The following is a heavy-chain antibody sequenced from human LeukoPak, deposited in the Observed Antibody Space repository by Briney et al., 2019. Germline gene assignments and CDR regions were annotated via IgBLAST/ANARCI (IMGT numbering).Heavy chain of an antibody. CDR2: ISGSGHDI. V-gene: IGHV3-21*05. D-gene: IGHD6-6*01. Sequence: GGSLRLSCAASGFTFSSYGMSWVRRAPGKGVEWVAYISGSGHDINYSDSVKGRFTISRDNAKNSLYLQMSSLRVEDTAVYYCTRDPRHFDSCGQGTLVTVSS. J-gene: IGHJ5*01. CDR3: TRDPRHFDS. CDR1: GFTFSSYG.